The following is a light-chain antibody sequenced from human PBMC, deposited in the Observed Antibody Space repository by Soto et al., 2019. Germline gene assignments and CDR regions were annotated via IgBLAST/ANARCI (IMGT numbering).Light chain of an antibody. V-gene: IGLV2-23*03. CDR1: SSDVGSYNL. J-gene: IGLJ1*01. CDR2: EGS. CDR3: CSYAGSSTV. Sequence: QSALTQPASVSGSPGQSITIPCTGTSSDVGSYNLVSWYQQHPGKAPKLMIYEGSERPSGVSNRFSGSKSGNTASLTISGLQAEDEADYYCCSYAGSSTVFGTGTKVTVL.